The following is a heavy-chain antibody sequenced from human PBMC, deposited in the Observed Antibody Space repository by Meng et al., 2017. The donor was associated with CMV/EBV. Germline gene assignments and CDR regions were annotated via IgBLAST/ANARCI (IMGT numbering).Heavy chain of an antibody. CDR2: IIPIFGTA. Sequence: SGGNVSSYAISWVRQAPGQGLEWMGGIIPIFGTANYAQKFQGRVTITADKSTSTAYMELSSLRSEDTAVYYCARGRAEYSGYDEFDYWGQGTLVTVSS. CDR1: GGNVSSYA. CDR3: ARGRAEYSGYDEFDY. J-gene: IGHJ4*02. D-gene: IGHD5-12*01. V-gene: IGHV1-69*06.